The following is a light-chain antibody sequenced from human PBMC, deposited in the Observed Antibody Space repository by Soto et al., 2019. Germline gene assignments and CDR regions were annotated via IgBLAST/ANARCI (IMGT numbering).Light chain of an antibody. CDR3: QQRSNWPGFT. Sequence: EIVLTQSPATLSLSPGERATLSCRASQSVSSYLAWYQQKPGQAPRLLIYDASNRATGIPARFSGSGSGTAFTLTISSLEHEDFAVYYCQQRSNWPGFTFGPGTKVDIK. V-gene: IGKV3-11*01. J-gene: IGKJ3*01. CDR1: QSVSSY. CDR2: DAS.